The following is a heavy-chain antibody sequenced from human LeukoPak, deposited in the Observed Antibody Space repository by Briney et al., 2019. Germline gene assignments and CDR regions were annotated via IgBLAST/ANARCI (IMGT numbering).Heavy chain of an antibody. CDR2: ISSSSSYI. J-gene: IGHJ4*02. V-gene: IGHV3-21*01. D-gene: IGHD3-22*01. Sequence: GGSLRLSCAASGFTFSSYWMSWVRQAPGKGLEWVSSISSSSSYIYYADSVKGRFTISRDNAKNSLYLQMNSLRAEDTAVYYCARDVYYDSSGFDYWGQGTLVTVSS. CDR1: GFTFSSYW. CDR3: ARDVYYDSSGFDY.